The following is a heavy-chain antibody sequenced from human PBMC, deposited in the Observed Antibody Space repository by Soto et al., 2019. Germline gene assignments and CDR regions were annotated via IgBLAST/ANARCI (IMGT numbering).Heavy chain of an antibody. D-gene: IGHD2-21*02. J-gene: IGHJ3*02. CDR1: GGSISSGGYY. Sequence: QVQLQESGPGLVKPSQTLSLTCTVSGGSISSGGYYWSWIRQHPGKGLEWIGYIYYSGSTYYNPSLKSRVTLSVDTSKNQFSLKLSSVTAADRALYYCAREGVGTDGGAFDIWGQGTMVTVSS. V-gene: IGHV4-31*03. CDR2: IYYSGST. CDR3: AREGVGTDGGAFDI.